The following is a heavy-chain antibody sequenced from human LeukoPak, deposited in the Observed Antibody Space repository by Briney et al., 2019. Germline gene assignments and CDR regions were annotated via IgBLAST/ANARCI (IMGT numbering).Heavy chain of an antibody. CDR2: INPNSGGT. Sequence: ASVKVSCKASGYTLTGYYMHWVRQAPGQGLEWMGWINPNSGGTNYAQKFQGRVTMTRDTSISTAYMERSRLRSDDTAVYYCATSTRRWYEYYFDYWGQGTLVTVSS. J-gene: IGHJ4*02. D-gene: IGHD4-23*01. V-gene: IGHV1-2*02. CDR3: ATSTRRWYEYYFDY. CDR1: GYTLTGYY.